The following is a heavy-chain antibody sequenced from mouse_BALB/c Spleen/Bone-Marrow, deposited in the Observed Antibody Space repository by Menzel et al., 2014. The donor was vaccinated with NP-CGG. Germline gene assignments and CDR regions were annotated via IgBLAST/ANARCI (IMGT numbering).Heavy chain of an antibody. J-gene: IGHJ4*01. CDR3: AREMAMDY. Sequence: EVQGVESGGGLVKPGGSLKVSCAASGFIFSNYYMYWVRQTPVKRLEWVATISDAGSYTYYPDSVKGRLTISRDNAKNTLYLQMSSLKSEDTAMYYCAREMAMDYWGQGTSVTVSS. CDR2: ISDAGSYT. V-gene: IGHV5-4*02. CDR1: GFIFSNYY.